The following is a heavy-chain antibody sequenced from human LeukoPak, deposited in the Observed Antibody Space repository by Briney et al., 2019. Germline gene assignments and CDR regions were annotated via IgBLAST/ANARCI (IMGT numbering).Heavy chain of an antibody. Sequence: GPSVKVSCKASGYTFTGYYMHWMRQAPGQGLEWMGWINPNSGGTNYAQKFQGRVTMTRDTSISTAYMELSRLRSDDTAVYYCARDTEYLAAAGSYYYYGMDVWGQGTTVTVSS. J-gene: IGHJ6*02. V-gene: IGHV1-2*02. D-gene: IGHD6-13*01. CDR1: GYTFTGYY. CDR2: INPNSGGT. CDR3: ARDTEYLAAAGSYYYYGMDV.